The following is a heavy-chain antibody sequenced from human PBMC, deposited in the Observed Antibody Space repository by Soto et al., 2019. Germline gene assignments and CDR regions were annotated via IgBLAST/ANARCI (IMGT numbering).Heavy chain of an antibody. J-gene: IGHJ6*03. CDR1: GGSFSGYY. Sequence: SETLSLTCAVYGGSFSGYYWSWIRQPPGKGLEWIGEINHSGSTNYNPSLKSRVTISVDTSKNQFSLKLSSVTAADTAVYYCARECLSGPNGDYLVYMDVWGKGTTVTVSS. CDR2: INHSGST. CDR3: ARECLSGPNGDYLVYMDV. V-gene: IGHV4-34*01. D-gene: IGHD4-17*01.